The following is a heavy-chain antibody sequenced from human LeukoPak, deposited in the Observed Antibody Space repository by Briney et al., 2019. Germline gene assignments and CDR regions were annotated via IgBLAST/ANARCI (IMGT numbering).Heavy chain of an antibody. V-gene: IGHV4-61*02. J-gene: IGHJ3*02. Sequence: SETLSLTCTVSGGSIRSSTFYWGWIRQPAGKGLEWIGRIYTSGSTNYNPSLKSRVTISVDTSKNQFSLKLSSVTAADTAVYYCARGGSTGGYDNDAFDIWGQGTMVTVSS. CDR1: GGSIRSSTFY. D-gene: IGHD5-12*01. CDR3: ARGGSTGGYDNDAFDI. CDR2: IYTSGST.